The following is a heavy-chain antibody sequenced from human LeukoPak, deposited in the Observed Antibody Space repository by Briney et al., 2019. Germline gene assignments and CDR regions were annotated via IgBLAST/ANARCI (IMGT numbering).Heavy chain of an antibody. CDR2: ISVYNANT. V-gene: IGHV1-18*01. CDR3: ARASKYDY. CDR1: GYTFSNYA. Sequence: ASVKVSCKASGYTFSNYAISWVRQAPGQGLEWMGWISVYNANTNDAQKFQGRVTMTRDTSTSTVYMELSSLRSEDTAVYYCARASKYDYWGQGTLVTVSS. J-gene: IGHJ4*02.